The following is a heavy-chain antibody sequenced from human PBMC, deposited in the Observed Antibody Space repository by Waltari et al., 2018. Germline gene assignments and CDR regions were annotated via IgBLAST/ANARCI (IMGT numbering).Heavy chain of an antibody. CDR2: IYTSGST. CDR1: GGSIGSGSYY. V-gene: IGHV4-61*02. Sequence: QVQLQESGPGLVKPSQTLSLTCTVSGGSIGSGSYYWSWIRQPAGKGLEWIGRIYTSGSTNYNPSLKSRVTISVDTSKNQFSLKLSSVTAADTAVYYCAGAGSSSGTNWFDPWGQGTLVTVSS. J-gene: IGHJ5*02. CDR3: AGAGSSSGTNWFDP. D-gene: IGHD6-6*01.